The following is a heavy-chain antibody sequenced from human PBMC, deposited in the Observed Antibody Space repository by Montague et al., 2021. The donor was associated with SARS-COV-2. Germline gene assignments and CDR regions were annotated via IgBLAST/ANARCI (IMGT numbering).Heavy chain of an antibody. CDR1: GGSINNYY. CDR3: ARGGGWKRHFDY. J-gene: IGHJ4*02. CDR2: IYYTGST. Sequence: SETLSLTCNVSGGSINNYYRSWIRQSPGRGLEWIGYIYYTGSTTRNPSLDSRVTVSLDTSRDLVSLELRSLTAADTAVYYCARGGGWKRHFDYWGQGTLVAVSS. D-gene: IGHD4-23*01. V-gene: IGHV4-59*01.